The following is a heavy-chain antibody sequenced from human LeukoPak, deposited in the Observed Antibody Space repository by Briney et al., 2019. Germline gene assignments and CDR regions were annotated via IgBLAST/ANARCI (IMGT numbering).Heavy chain of an antibody. J-gene: IGHJ4*02. V-gene: IGHV3-21*01. CDR2: ISSSSSYI. Sequence: GGSLRLSCAASGFTFSSCSMNWVRQAPGKGLEWVSSISSSSSYIYYADSVKGRFTISRDNAKNSLYLQMNSLRAEDTAVYYCARDPTTYGSGSYYYYFEYWGQGTLVTVSS. CDR3: ARDPTTYGSGSYYYYFEY. CDR1: GFTFSSCS. D-gene: IGHD3-10*01.